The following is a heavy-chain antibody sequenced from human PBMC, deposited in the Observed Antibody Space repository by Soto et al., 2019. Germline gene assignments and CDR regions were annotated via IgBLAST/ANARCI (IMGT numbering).Heavy chain of an antibody. J-gene: IGHJ4*02. Sequence: QVQLVESGGGVVQPGRSLRLSCAASGFTFSLYGVHWVRQAPGKGLEWVAVISSDGSNKYYADSVKGRFTIARDNSRNTVYLQMSSVRAEDTALYYCARAGAYDDGSGSYYKSSDYIDSWGQGTLVTVSS. V-gene: IGHV3-30-3*01. D-gene: IGHD3-10*01. CDR2: ISSDGSNK. CDR3: ARAGAYDDGSGSYYKSSDYIDS. CDR1: GFTFSLYG.